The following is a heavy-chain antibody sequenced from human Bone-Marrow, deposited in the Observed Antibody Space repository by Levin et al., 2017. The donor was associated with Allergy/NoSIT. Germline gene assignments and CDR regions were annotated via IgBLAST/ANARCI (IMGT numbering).Heavy chain of an antibody. CDR2: IDPNGGTT. Sequence: GESLKISCAASGFTFSNYWMHWVRQAPGQGLVWVSRIDPNGGTTTYADSVKGRFTISRDNAKNTLYLQMNSLRAEDTAVYYCTRVLVAGTRNFDSWGQGTLVTVSS. CDR1: GFTFSNYW. D-gene: IGHD6-19*01. CDR3: TRVLVAGTRNFDS. V-gene: IGHV3-74*01. J-gene: IGHJ4*02.